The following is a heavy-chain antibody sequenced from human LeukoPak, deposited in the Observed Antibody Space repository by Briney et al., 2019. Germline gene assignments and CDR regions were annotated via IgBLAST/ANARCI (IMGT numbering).Heavy chain of an antibody. D-gene: IGHD2-2*01. CDR2: MNPVTGDA. Sequence: ASVKVSCKASGYTFTSYAMNWVRQAPGQGLEWMGWMNPVTGDAGSTQKFQGRVTLTRDTSISTAYMELSSLTSDDTAFYYCARAPMGTAAFYWGQGTLVTVSS. CDR3: ARAPMGTAAFY. V-gene: IGHV1-8*02. CDR1: GYTFTSYA. J-gene: IGHJ4*02.